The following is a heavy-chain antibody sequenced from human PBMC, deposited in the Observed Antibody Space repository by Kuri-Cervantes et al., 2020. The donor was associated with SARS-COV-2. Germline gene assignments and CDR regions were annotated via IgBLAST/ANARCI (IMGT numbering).Heavy chain of an antibody. V-gene: IGHV1-24*01. CDR2: FDPEDGDT. D-gene: IGHD2-15*01. Sequence: ASVKVSCKVSGYTLTEFSMHWVRQAPGKGLEWMGGFDPEDGDTIYAQKFQGRVTMTEDTSTDTAYMELSSLRSEDTAVYYCARNTRDCSGGSCYWSSRYYYMDVWGKGTTVTVSS. CDR3: ARNTRDCSGGSCYWSSRYYYMDV. J-gene: IGHJ6*03. CDR1: GYTLTEFS.